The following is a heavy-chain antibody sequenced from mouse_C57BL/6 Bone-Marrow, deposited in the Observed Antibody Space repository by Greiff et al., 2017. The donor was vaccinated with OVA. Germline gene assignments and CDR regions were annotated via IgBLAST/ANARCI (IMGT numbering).Heavy chain of an antibody. CDR3: ARKYYGSPHYYYAMDY. Sequence: VQLQQSGPVLVKPGASVKMSCKASGYTFTDYYMNWVKQSHGKSLEWIGVINPYNGGTSYNQKFKGKATLTVDKSSSTAYMELNSLTSEDSAVYYCARKYYGSPHYYYAMDYWGQGTSVTVSS. CDR2: INPYNGGT. CDR1: GYTFTDYY. V-gene: IGHV1-19*01. D-gene: IGHD1-1*01. J-gene: IGHJ4*01.